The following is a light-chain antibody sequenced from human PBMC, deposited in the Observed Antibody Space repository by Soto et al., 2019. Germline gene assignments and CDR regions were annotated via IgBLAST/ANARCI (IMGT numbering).Light chain of an antibody. Sequence: EIVMTQSPATLSLSPGDTATLSCRARQSVDTNLAWYVQKPGQAHRRHMYGVSTCGTGVTARFSGSGSRTEITLTNRCLQSEDFAMYYCQQAKSWPITFGHG. CDR1: QSVDTN. CDR2: GVS. J-gene: IGKJ1*01. V-gene: IGKV3D-15*01. CDR3: QQAKSWPIT.